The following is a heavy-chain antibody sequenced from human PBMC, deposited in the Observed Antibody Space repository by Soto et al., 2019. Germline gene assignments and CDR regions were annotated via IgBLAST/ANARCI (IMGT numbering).Heavy chain of an antibody. V-gene: IGHV4-59*01. D-gene: IGHD5-18*01. J-gene: IGHJ5*02. CDR2: IYYSGST. Sequence: TLSLTCTVSGGSISSYYWSWIRQPPGKGLEWIGYIYYSGSTDYNPSLKSRVTISVDTSKNQFSLKLSSVTAADTAVYYCARGGYRYGAGGSWFDPWGQGTLVTVSS. CDR1: GGSISSYY. CDR3: ARGGYRYGAGGSWFDP.